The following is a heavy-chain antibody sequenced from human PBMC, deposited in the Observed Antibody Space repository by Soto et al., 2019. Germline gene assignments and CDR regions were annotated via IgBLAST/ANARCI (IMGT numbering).Heavy chain of an antibody. D-gene: IGHD4-17*01. Sequence: PSETLSLTCTVSGGSISSYYWSWIRQPPGKGLEWIGYIYYSGSTNYNPSLKSRVTISVDTSKNQFSLKLSSVTAADTAVYYCAGGEVTVTTSSSFFSFDYWGQGSLVTVSS. V-gene: IGHV4-59*01. CDR3: AGGEVTVTTSSSFFSFDY. CDR1: GGSISSYY. CDR2: IYYSGST. J-gene: IGHJ4*02.